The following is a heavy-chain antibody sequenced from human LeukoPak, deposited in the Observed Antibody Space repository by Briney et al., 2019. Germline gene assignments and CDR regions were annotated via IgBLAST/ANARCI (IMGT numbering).Heavy chain of an antibody. CDR1: GLTFSNFW. D-gene: IGHD3-22*01. CDR2: INQDGSEK. Sequence: GGSLRLSCVASGLTFSNFWMTWVRQAPGEGLEWVASINQDGSEKYYVDSVKGRFIISRDNAKSSLYLQMNSLRAEDTAVYYCAKDGYDSSGYSPLWGQGTLVTVSS. J-gene: IGHJ4*02. CDR3: AKDGYDSSGYSPL. V-gene: IGHV3-7*03.